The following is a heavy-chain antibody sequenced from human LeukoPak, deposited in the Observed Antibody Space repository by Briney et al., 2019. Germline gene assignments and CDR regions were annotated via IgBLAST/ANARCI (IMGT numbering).Heavy chain of an antibody. CDR3: ARTYYYGSSGYYNAFDI. J-gene: IGHJ3*02. D-gene: IGHD3-22*01. CDR1: GFTFSSYG. Sequence: GGSLRLPCAASGFTFSSYGMHWVRQAPGKGLEWVAVISYDGSNKYYADSVKGRFTISRDNSKNTLYLQMNSLRAEDTAVYYCARTYYYGSSGYYNAFDIWGQGTMVTVSS. V-gene: IGHV3-30*03. CDR2: ISYDGSNK.